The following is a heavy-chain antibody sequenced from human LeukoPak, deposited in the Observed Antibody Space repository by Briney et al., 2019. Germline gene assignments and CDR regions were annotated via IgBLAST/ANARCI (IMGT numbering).Heavy chain of an antibody. CDR3: ARGLDDVWLIPLDY. V-gene: IGHV4-61*01. D-gene: IGHD6-19*01. CDR2: IYNTGRT. Sequence: PSETLSLTCTVSGDSISSSSYYWTWIRQPPGKGLEWIGNIYNTGRTNYNPSLKSRVTISVDTSENQFSLKLNSISAADTAVYYCARGLDDVWLIPLDYWGQGALVTVSS. J-gene: IGHJ4*02. CDR1: GDSISSSSYY.